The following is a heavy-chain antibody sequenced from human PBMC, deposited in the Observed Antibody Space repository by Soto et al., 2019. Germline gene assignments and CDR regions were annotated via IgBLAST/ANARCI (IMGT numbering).Heavy chain of an antibody. Sequence: PGGSLRLSRAASGFTFSNAWLSWDRQAPGKGLEWDGRIKSKTDGGTTDYAAPVKGRFTISRDDSKNTLYLQMNSLKTEDTAVYYCTTEQQLPWTGWFDPWGQGTLVTVSS. CDR1: GFTFSNAW. V-gene: IGHV3-15*01. CDR3: TTEQQLPWTGWFDP. J-gene: IGHJ5*02. D-gene: IGHD6-13*01. CDR2: IKSKTDGGTT.